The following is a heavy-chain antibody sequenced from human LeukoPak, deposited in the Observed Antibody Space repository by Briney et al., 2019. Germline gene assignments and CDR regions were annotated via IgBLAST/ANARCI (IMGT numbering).Heavy chain of an antibody. CDR2: TYYMSNWYN. D-gene: IGHD3-10*01. CDR1: GDSIS. J-gene: IGHJ3*02. CDR3: ARPDMIRPRQFDAFHI. V-gene: IGHV6-1*01. Sequence: SQTLSLTCAISGDSISRNWIRQSPSRGLEWLGRTYYMSNWYNDYAVSVKSRLIINPDTSKNQCSLHLNFLTPEDTAVYYCARPDMIRPRQFDAFHIWGQGTMVTLSS.